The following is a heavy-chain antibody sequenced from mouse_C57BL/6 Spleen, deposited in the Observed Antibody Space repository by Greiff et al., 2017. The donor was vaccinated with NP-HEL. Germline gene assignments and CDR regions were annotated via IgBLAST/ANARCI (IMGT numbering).Heavy chain of an antibody. Sequence: LVESGPELVKPGASVKISCKASGYAFSSSWMNWVKQRPGKGLEWIGRIYPGDGDTNYNGKFKGKATLTADKSSSTAYMQLSSLTSEDSAVYFCAREGTSYYFDYWGQGTTLTVSS. J-gene: IGHJ2*01. V-gene: IGHV1-82*01. CDR2: IYPGDGDT. CDR1: GYAFSSSW. CDR3: AREGTSYYFDY.